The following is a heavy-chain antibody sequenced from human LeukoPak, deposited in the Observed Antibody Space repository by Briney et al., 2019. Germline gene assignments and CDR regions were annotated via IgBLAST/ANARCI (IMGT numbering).Heavy chain of an antibody. CDR2: IYADGTT. CDR3: ARDSYGDANFDS. V-gene: IGHV3-53*01. CDR1: GFIVNTNY. J-gene: IGHJ4*02. D-gene: IGHD4-17*01. Sequence: GGSLRLSCAASGFIVNTNYMTWVRQAPGRGLEWVSFIYADGTTYYSDSVKGRFTISRDISKKEVYLQMNSLRPEDTAVYYCARDSYGDANFDSWGQGTLVTVSS.